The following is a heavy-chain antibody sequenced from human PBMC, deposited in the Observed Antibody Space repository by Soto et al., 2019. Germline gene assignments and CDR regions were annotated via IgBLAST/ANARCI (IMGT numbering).Heavy chain of an antibody. CDR2: ISYDGSNK. CDR3: ASGGGGIFGVVAYFDY. V-gene: IGHV3-30-3*01. Sequence: QVQLVESGGGVVQPGRSLRLSCAASGFTFSSYAMHWVRQAPGKGLEWVAVISYDGSNKYYADSVKGRFTISRDNSKNTLYLQMNSLRAEDTAVYYSASGGGGIFGVVAYFDYWGQGTLVTVSS. CDR1: GFTFSSYA. D-gene: IGHD3-3*01. J-gene: IGHJ4*02.